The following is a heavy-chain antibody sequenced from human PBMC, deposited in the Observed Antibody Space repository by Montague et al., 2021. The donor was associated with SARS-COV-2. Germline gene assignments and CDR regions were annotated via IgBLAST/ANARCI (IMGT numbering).Heavy chain of an antibody. CDR2: IYSGGST. J-gene: IGHJ6*02. CDR3: ARGGLGMVRGVIYYYGMDV. D-gene: IGHD3-10*01. CDR1: GFTVSSNH. V-gene: IGHV3-66*01. Sequence: SLRLSCAASGFTVSSNHMSWVRQAPGKGLEWVSVIYSGGSTYYADSVKGRFTTSRDNSKNTLYLQMNSLRAEDTAVYYCARGGLGMVRGVIYYYGMDVWGQGTTVTVSS.